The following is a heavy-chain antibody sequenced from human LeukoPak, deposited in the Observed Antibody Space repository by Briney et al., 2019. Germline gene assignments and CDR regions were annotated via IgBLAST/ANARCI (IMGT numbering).Heavy chain of an antibody. CDR1: GFTFSSYT. V-gene: IGHV3-21*01. J-gene: IGHJ4*02. D-gene: IGHD4-23*01. Sequence: KPGGSLRLSCAASGFTFSSYTMNWVRQAPGKGLEWVSSISSSSSYIYYADSVKGRFTISRDNAKNSLYLQMNSLRAEDTAVYYCARATTVVTQDLDYWGQGTLVTVSS. CDR3: ARATTVVTQDLDY. CDR2: ISSSSSYI.